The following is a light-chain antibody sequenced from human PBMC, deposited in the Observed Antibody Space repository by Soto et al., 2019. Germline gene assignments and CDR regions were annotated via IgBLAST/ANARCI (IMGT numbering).Light chain of an antibody. CDR2: QIS. CDR3: MQATQFPRT. V-gene: IGKV2-24*01. Sequence: DIVMTQTPLSSPVTLGQPASISCRSSQSLVYTDGNTYLSWLQQRPGQPPRLLIYQISKRFSGVPDRFSGSGAGTNFTLKISRVEAEDVGLYYCMQATQFPRTFGQGTKVEIK. CDR1: QSLVYTDGNTY. J-gene: IGKJ1*01.